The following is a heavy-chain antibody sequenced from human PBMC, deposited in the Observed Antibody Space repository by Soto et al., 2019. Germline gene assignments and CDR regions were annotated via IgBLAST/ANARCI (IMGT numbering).Heavy chain of an antibody. Sequence: ASVKVSCKASGYTFTSYYMHWVRQAPGQGLEWMGIINPSGGSTSYAQKFQGRVTMTRDTSTSTVYMELSSLRSEDTAVYYCLILIAVAGYGYWGQGTLVTSPQ. V-gene: IGHV1-46*01. D-gene: IGHD6-19*01. J-gene: IGHJ4*02. CDR1: GYTFTSYY. CDR2: INPSGGST. CDR3: LILIAVAGYGY.